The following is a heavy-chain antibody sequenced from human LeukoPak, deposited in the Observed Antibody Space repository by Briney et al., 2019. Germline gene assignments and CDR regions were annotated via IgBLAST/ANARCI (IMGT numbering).Heavy chain of an antibody. V-gene: IGHV4-59*01. D-gene: IGHD6-13*01. J-gene: IGHJ4*02. CDR1: GGSISSYY. Sequence: SETLSLTCTVSGGSISSYYWSWIRQPPGKGLEWIGYIYYSGSTNYNPSLKSRVTISVDTSKNQFSLKLSSVTAADTAVYYCARESSSWYDGSAYYFDYRGQGTLVTVSS. CDR3: ARESSSWYDGSAYYFDY. CDR2: IYYSGST.